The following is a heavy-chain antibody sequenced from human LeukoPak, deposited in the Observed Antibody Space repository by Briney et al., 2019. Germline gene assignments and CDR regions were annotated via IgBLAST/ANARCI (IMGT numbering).Heavy chain of an antibody. D-gene: IGHD2-21*02. CDR2: IIPIFGTA. CDR3: ARRDCVGDCYSNWFYP. V-gene: IGHV1-69*05. J-gene: IGHJ5*02. CDR1: GGTFSSYA. Sequence: SVKVSCKASGGTFSSYAISWVRQAPGQGLEWMGGIIPIFGTANYAQKFQGRVTITTDESTSTAYMELSSLRSEDTAVYYCARRDCVGDCYSNWFYPWGQGTLVTVSS.